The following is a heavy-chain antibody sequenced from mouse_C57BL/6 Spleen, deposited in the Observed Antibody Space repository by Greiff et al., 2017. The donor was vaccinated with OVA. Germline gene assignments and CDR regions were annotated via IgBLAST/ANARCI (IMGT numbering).Heavy chain of an antibody. CDR3: THYSNFAY. CDR2: IDPENGDT. J-gene: IGHJ3*01. V-gene: IGHV14-4*01. CDR1: GFNIKDDY. Sequence: EVQLQQSGAELVRPGASVKLSCTASGFNIKDDYMHWVKQRPEQGLEWIGWIDPENGDTEYASKFQGKATITADTSSNTAYLQLSSLTSEDTAVYYCTHYSNFAYWGQGTLVTVSA. D-gene: IGHD2-5*01.